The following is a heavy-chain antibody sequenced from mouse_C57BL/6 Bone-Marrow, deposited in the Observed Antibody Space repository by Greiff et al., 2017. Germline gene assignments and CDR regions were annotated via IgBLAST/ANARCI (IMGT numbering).Heavy chain of an antibody. Sequence: EVKLVESGGGLVQPGGSLKLSCAASGFTFSDYYMYWVRQTPEKRLEWVAYISNGGGSTYYPDTVKGRFTISRDNAKNTLYLQVSRLKSEDTAMYYCAKEGIYCYGSTYYAMDYWGQGTSVTVSS. CDR2: ISNGGGST. CDR1: GFTFSDYY. CDR3: AKEGIYCYGSTYYAMDY. J-gene: IGHJ4*01. D-gene: IGHD1-1*01. V-gene: IGHV5-12*01.